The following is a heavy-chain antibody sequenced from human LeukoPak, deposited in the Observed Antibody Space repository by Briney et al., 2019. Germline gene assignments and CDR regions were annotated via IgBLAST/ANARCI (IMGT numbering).Heavy chain of an antibody. J-gene: IGHJ4*02. CDR1: GYTFTGYY. CDR2: INPSSGGT. CDR3: ARASTPRVIASFDY. Sequence: ASVKVSCKASGYTFTGYYMHWVRQDPGQGLEWMGWINPSSGGTNYAQKFQGRVTMTRDTSISTAYMELSRLRSDDTAVYYCARASTPRVIASFDYWGQGSLVTVSS. D-gene: IGHD2-21*01. V-gene: IGHV1-2*02.